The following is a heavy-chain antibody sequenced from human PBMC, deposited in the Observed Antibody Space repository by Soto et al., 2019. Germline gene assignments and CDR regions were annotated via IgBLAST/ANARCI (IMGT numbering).Heavy chain of an antibody. CDR1: GGSISSNHW. Sequence: QVQLRESGPGLVKPSETLSLTCAISGGSISSNHWWSWVRQPPGKGLEWIGQIFHTGSTYHNSSLKSRRNISIDKSNDQFSLMLTSVTAADTAVYFCARTYCINTVCPHDYWGQGTLVTVSS. CDR2: IFHTGST. D-gene: IGHD2-2*01. J-gene: IGHJ4*02. V-gene: IGHV4-4*02. CDR3: ARTYCINTVCPHDY.